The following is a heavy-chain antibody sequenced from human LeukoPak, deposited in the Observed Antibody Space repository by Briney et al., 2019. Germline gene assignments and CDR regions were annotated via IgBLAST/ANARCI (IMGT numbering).Heavy chain of an antibody. CDR2: INPDSGGT. D-gene: IGHD5-24*01. CDR1: GYTFTAYY. J-gene: IGHJ3*01. CDR3: ARDLGDGYNSYAFDV. V-gene: IGHV1-2*02. Sequence: ASAKVSCKASGYTFTAYYMHWVRQAPGQGLEWMGWINPDSGGTSSPQKFQGRVTMTRDTSVSTAYMELRRLTSDDTAVYYCARDLGDGYNSYAFDVWGQGTMVTVSS.